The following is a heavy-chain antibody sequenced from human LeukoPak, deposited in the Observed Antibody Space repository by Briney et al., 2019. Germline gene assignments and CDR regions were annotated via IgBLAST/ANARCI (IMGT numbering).Heavy chain of an antibody. V-gene: IGHV4-39*01. CDR2: IYYSGST. CDR1: GGSISSSSYY. D-gene: IGHD6-19*01. CDR3: ARVVPMYSSDWYDDH. Sequence: SETLSLTCTVSGGSISSSSYYWGWIRQPPGKGLEWIGTIYYSGSTYYNPSLKSRVTISVDTSKNHFSLKLSSVTAADTAVYYGARVVPMYSSDWYDDHWGQGTLVTVSS. J-gene: IGHJ4*02.